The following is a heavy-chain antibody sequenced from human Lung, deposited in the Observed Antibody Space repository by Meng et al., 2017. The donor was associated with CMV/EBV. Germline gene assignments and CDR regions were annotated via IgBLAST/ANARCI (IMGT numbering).Heavy chain of an antibody. CDR1: GFTFSSYT. J-gene: IGHJ5*02. D-gene: IGHD2-21*02. Sequence: SXAASGFTFSSYTMNWVRQAPGKGLEWVSSISSSSNYMYYADSVKGRFTISRDNAKNSLYLQMNSLRAEDTAVYYCARDLILGVGSDSRCRSWFDHWGKGTLVXVSS. CDR3: ARDLILGVGSDSRCRSWFDH. CDR2: ISSSSNYM. V-gene: IGHV3-21*01.